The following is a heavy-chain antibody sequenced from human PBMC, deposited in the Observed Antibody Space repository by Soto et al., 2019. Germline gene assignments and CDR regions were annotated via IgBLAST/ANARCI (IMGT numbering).Heavy chain of an antibody. V-gene: IGHV5-51*01. Sequence: PGESLKISCXGSGYSFTSYWIGWVRQMPGKGLEWMGIIYPGDSDTRYSPSFQGQVTISADKSISTAYLQWSSLKASDTAMYYCASGGSYSSGWYASAFDIWGQGTMVTVSS. J-gene: IGHJ3*02. CDR3: ASGGSYSSGWYASAFDI. D-gene: IGHD6-19*01. CDR1: GYSFTSYW. CDR2: IYPGDSDT.